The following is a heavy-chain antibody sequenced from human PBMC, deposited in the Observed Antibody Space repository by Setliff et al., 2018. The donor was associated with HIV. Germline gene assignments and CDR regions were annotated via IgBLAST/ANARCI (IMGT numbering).Heavy chain of an antibody. CDR2: INHSGST. V-gene: IGHV4-34*01. J-gene: IGHJ4*02. D-gene: IGHD3-22*01. CDR1: GGSFSGHY. CDR3: ARLGYNYDSSGHGL. Sequence: SETLSLTCAVYGGSFSGHYWNWFRQPPGKGLEWIGEINHSGSTNYKSSLKSRVTISADTSKRQFSLKLSSVTAAGTAVYYCARLGYNYDSSGHGLWGQGTLVTVSS.